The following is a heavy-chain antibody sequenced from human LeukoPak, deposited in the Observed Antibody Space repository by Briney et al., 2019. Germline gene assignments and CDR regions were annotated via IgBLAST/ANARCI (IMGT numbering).Heavy chain of an antibody. J-gene: IGHJ4*02. V-gene: IGHV3-74*01. CDR3: AKRGDRSGWSYYFDY. CDR2: TNYDGSGT. Sequence: PGGSLRLSCAASGFTFSAYWMHWVRQVPGKGLVWVSRTNYDGSGTTYADSVKGRFTISRDDAKNTLYLQMNSLRDEDTAVYFCAKRGDRSGWSYYFDYWGQGTLVTVSS. CDR1: GFTFSAYW. D-gene: IGHD6-19*01.